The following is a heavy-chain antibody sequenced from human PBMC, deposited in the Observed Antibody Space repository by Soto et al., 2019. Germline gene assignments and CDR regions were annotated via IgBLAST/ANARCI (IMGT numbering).Heavy chain of an antibody. V-gene: IGHV3-23*01. D-gene: IGHD6-13*01. CDR2: ISGSGGST. CDR1: GFTFSSYA. Sequence: GGSLRLSCAASGFTFSSYAMSWVRQAPGKGLEWVSAISGSGGSTYYADSVKGRFTISRDNSKNTLYLQMNSLRAEDTAVYYCASSSWPMTYYIDYWGQGTLVTVSS. CDR3: ASSSWPMTYYIDY. J-gene: IGHJ4*02.